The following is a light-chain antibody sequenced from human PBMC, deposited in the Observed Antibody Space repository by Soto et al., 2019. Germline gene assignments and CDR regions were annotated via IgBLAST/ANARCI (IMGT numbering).Light chain of an antibody. J-gene: IGKJ4*01. CDR2: DAS. CDR1: QSVSSY. Sequence: EIVLTQSRATLSLSPGERATLSCRASQSVSSYLAWYQQKPGQAPRLLIYDASNRATGIPARFSGSGSGTDFTLTISSLEPEDFAVYFCLQRSNWPLTFGGGTKVEIK. V-gene: IGKV3-11*01. CDR3: LQRSNWPLT.